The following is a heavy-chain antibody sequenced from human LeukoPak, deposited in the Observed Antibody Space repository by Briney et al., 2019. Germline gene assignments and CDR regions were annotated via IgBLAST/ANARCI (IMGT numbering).Heavy chain of an antibody. CDR3: ARSGSSAAAGGFDW. V-gene: IGHV3-64*04. Sequence: GGSLRLSCSASGFTFSSYAMHWVRQAPGKGLEYVSAINSKGDNTYYADSVRGRFPISRDNSKNTLYLQTNSLRPEDTAVYYCARSGSSAAAGGFDWWGQGTLVTVSS. D-gene: IGHD6-13*01. J-gene: IGHJ4*02. CDR2: INSKGDNT. CDR1: GFTFSSYA.